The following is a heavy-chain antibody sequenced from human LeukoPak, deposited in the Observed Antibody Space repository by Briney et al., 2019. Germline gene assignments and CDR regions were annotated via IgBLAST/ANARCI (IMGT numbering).Heavy chain of an antibody. CDR2: IYYSGST. CDR3: ARRSSWYYFDY. J-gene: IGHJ4*02. Sequence: SETLSLTCTVPGGSINSSSYYWGWIRQPPGKGLEWIGIIYYSGSTYYNPSLKSRVTISVDTSKNQFSLKLSSVTAAETALYYCARRSSWYYFDYWGQGTLVTVSS. V-gene: IGHV4-39*01. D-gene: IGHD6-13*01. CDR1: GGSINSSSYY.